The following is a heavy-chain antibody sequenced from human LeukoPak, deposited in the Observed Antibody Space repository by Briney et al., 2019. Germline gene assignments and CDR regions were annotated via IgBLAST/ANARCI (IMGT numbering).Heavy chain of an antibody. CDR3: ARGCVRGGGYYYYGMDV. J-gene: IGHJ6*02. CDR2: INPNSGGT. Sequence: ASVKVSCKASGYTFTGYYMHWVRQAPGQGLEWMGWINPNSGGTNYAQKFQGRVTMTRDTSISTAYMELSRLRSDDTAVYYCARGCVRGGGYYYYGMDVWGQGTTVTVSS. V-gene: IGHV1-2*02. CDR1: GYTFTGYY. D-gene: IGHD3-16*01.